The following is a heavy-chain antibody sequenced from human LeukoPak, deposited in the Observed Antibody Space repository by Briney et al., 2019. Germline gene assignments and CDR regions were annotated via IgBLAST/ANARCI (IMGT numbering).Heavy chain of an antibody. J-gene: IGHJ4*02. D-gene: IGHD6-13*01. CDR3: ARVGFTSSWSNFDY. V-gene: IGHV1-2*06. CDR1: GYTFAAYF. Sequence: ASVKVSCKASGYTFAAYFIHWVRQAPGQGLEWMGRINPNGGDTNYAQKFQGRVTMTGDTSISTAYMELSSLRSDDTAMYYCARVGFTSSWSNFDYWGQGTLVAVSS. CDR2: INPNGGDT.